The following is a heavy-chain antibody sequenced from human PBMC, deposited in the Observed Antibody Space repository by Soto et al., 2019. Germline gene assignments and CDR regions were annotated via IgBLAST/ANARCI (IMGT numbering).Heavy chain of an antibody. V-gene: IGHV3-23*01. CDR2: ISGSGGST. J-gene: IGHJ4*02. Sequence: GGSLRLSCAASGFTFSIYAMSWVRQAPGKGLEWVSAISGSGGSTYYADSVKGRFTISRDNSKNTLYLQMNSLRAEDTAVYYCAKAFRPYGDYYFDYWGQGTLVTVSS. CDR3: AKAFRPYGDYYFDY. CDR1: GFTFSIYA. D-gene: IGHD4-17*01.